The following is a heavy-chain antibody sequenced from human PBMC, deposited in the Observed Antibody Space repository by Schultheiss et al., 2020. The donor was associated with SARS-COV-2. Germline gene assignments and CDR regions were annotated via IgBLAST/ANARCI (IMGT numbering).Heavy chain of an antibody. CDR3: ARVGWFPFDY. V-gene: IGHV4-31*11. CDR2: IYYSGST. D-gene: IGHD3/OR15-3a*01. Sequence: SETLSLTCAVSGGSISSGGYYWSWIRQHPGKGLEWIGYIYYSGSTYYNPSLKSRVTISVDTSKNQFSLKLSSVTAADTAVYYCARVGWFPFDYWGQGTLVTVSS. J-gene: IGHJ4*02. CDR1: GGSISSGGYY.